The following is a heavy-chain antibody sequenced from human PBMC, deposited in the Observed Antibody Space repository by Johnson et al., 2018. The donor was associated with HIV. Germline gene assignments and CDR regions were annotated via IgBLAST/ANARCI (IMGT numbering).Heavy chain of an antibody. CDR3: AKDRTSWGFDAFDL. CDR2: IKQDGSEK. V-gene: IGHV3-7*01. Sequence: MQLVESGGGLVQPGGSLRLSCAASGFTFSSYWMSWVRQAPGKGLEWVANIKQDGSEKYYADSVKGRFTIFRDNSENTLYLQMNSLRAEDTAVYFCAKDRTSWGFDAFDLWGQGTMVTVSS. CDR1: GFTFSSYW. J-gene: IGHJ3*01. D-gene: IGHD3-16*01.